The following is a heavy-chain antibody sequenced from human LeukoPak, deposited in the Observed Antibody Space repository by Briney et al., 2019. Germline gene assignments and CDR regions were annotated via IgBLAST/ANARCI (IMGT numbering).Heavy chain of an antibody. D-gene: IGHD3-10*01. J-gene: IGHJ4*02. V-gene: IGHV4-34*01. CDR2: INHSGST. CDR1: GGSFSGYY. CDR3: ERLWFGELVTDS. Sequence: SETLSLTCAVYGGSFSGYYWSWIRQPPGKGLEWIGEINHSGSTNYNPSLKSRVTISVDTSKNQFSLKLRSVTAADTAVYYCERLWFGELVTDSWGQGTLVTVSS.